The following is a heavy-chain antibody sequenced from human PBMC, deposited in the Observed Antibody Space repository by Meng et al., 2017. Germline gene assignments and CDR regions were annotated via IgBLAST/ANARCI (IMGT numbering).Heavy chain of an antibody. Sequence: SETLSLTCTVSGGSISSSSYYWGWIRQPPGKGLEWIGSIYYSGSTYYNQSLKSRVTISVDTSKNQFSLKLSSVTAADTAVYYCARIVGATNDAFDIWGQGTMVTVSS. J-gene: IGHJ3*02. CDR2: IYYSGST. V-gene: IGHV4-39*07. CDR3: ARIVGATNDAFDI. D-gene: IGHD1-26*01. CDR1: GGSISSSSYY.